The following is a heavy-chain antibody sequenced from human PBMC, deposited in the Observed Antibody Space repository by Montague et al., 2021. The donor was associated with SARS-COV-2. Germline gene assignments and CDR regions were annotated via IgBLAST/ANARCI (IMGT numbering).Heavy chain of an antibody. CDR2: IYYSGST. CDR3: AGGDATPWFDP. V-gene: IGHV4-39*01. Sequence: SETLSLTCTVSGDSISTSQYYWGWIRQPPGKGLEWIGTIYYSGSTYYNPSLKSRVTISEDTSKNQFSLRLSSVTAADTAVYYCAGGDATPWFDPWGQGTLVTVSS. J-gene: IGHJ5*02. D-gene: IGHD2-21*02. CDR1: GDSISTSQYY.